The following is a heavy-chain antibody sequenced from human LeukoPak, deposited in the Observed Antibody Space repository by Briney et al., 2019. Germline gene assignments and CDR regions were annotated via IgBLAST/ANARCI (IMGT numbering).Heavy chain of an antibody. J-gene: IGHJ4*02. CDR1: GYTFTSYG. CDR3: ARETVGATAAGPYFDY. Sequence: GASVKVSCKASGYTFTSYGISWVRQAPGQGLEWMGWISAYNGNTNYAQKLQGRVTMTTDTSTSTAYMELRSLRSDDTAVYYCARETVGATAAGPYFDYWGQGTLVTVSS. CDR2: ISAYNGNT. V-gene: IGHV1-18*01. D-gene: IGHD1-26*01.